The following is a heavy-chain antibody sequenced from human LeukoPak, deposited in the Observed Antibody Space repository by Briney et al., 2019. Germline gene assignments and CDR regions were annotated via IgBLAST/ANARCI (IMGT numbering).Heavy chain of an antibody. D-gene: IGHD2-15*01. CDR3: ARSPPNPRYCSGGSCYSDY. J-gene: IGHJ4*02. CDR2: ISSSSSYI. V-gene: IGHV3-21*04. CDR1: GFTFSSYS. Sequence: PGGSLRLSCAASGFTFSSYSMNWVRQAPGKGLEWVSSISSSSSYIYYADSVKGRFTISRDNAKNSLYLQMNSLRAEDTAVYYCARSPPNPRYCSGGSCYSDYWGQGTLVTVSS.